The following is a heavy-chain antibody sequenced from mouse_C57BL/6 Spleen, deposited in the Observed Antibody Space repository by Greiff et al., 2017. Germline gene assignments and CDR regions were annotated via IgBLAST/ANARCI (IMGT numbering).Heavy chain of an antibody. Sequence: QVQLQQSGPELVKPGASVKISCKASGYSFTSYYIHWVKQRPGPGLEWIGWIYPGSGNTKYNEKFKGKATLTADTSSSTAYMQLSSLTSEDSAVYCCARSNGTTWFAYWGQGTLVTVSA. D-gene: IGHD4-1*01. V-gene: IGHV1-66*01. J-gene: IGHJ3*01. CDR2: IYPGSGNT. CDR3: ARSNGTTWFAY. CDR1: GYSFTSYY.